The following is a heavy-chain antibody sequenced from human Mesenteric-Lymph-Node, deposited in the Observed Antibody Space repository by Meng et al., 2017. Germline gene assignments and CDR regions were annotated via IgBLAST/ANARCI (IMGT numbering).Heavy chain of an antibody. CDR2: IYGDDEK. CDR1: GFSLSTSGVG. D-gene: IGHD6-6*01. Sequence: QITLKESGSTLVKPTQTLTLTCTFSGFSLSTSGVGVGWIRQPPGKALECLAIIYGDDEKRYSPSLESRLTVTKDTSKNQVVLTMTNMVPVDTATYYCARAAARPSDWFDPWGQGTLVTVSS. J-gene: IGHJ5*02. V-gene: IGHV2-5*02. CDR3: ARAAARPSDWFDP.